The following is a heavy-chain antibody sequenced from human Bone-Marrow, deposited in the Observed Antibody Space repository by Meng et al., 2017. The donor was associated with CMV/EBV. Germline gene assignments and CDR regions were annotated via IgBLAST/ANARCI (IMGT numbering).Heavy chain of an antibody. CDR2: IIPIFGTA. V-gene: IGHV1-69*05. CDR3: ARDEIVVVPRYYYYGMDV. J-gene: IGHJ6*01. D-gene: IGHD2-2*01. CDR1: GGTFSSYA. Sequence: SVKVSCKASGGTFSSYAISWVRQAPGQGLEWMGGIIPIFGTANYAQKFQGRVTITTDESTSTAYMELSSLRSEDTAVYYCARDEIVVVPRYYYYGMDVWGQGPTVTGSS.